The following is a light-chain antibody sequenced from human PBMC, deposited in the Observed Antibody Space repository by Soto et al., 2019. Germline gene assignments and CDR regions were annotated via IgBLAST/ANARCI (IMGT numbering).Light chain of an antibody. Sequence: DIHMTQSPSTLSASVGDRVTITCRASQSISSWLAWYQQKPGKAPKLLIYKASSLESGVPSRFSGSGSGTEFTLTISSLQPEDFATYYCLQHNTYPWTFGQGTKVDIK. CDR3: LQHNTYPWT. CDR2: KAS. CDR1: QSISSW. V-gene: IGKV1-5*03. J-gene: IGKJ1*01.